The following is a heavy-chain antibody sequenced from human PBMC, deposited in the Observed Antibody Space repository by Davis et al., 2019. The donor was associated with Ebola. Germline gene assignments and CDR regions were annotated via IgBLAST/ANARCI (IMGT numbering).Heavy chain of an antibody. J-gene: IGHJ3*02. V-gene: IGHV3-30*18. Sequence: PGGSLRLSCGASGFSFSSDGMHWVRQAPGKGLEWVAVISYDGSNKYYADSVKGRFTISRDNPKNMVHLQMNSLRDDDTAVHYCVKDGIVAAGLGWAFHIWGQGTMVTVSS. CDR2: ISYDGSNK. CDR3: VKDGIVAAGLGWAFHI. CDR1: GFSFSSDG. D-gene: IGHD6-13*01.